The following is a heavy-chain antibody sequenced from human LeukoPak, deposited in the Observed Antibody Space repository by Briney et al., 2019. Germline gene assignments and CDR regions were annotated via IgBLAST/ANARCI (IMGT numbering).Heavy chain of an antibody. Sequence: GGSLRLSCAAAGFTFSNYAMSWVRQAPGKGLEWVSAISGSGGSTYHADSVKGRFTISRDNSKNTLYLQMNSLRAEDTAVYYCALGRNIVIVPAAIFDSWGQGTLVTVSS. CDR1: GFTFSNYA. CDR3: ALGRNIVIVPAAIFDS. J-gene: IGHJ4*02. D-gene: IGHD2-2*02. CDR2: ISGSGGST. V-gene: IGHV3-23*01.